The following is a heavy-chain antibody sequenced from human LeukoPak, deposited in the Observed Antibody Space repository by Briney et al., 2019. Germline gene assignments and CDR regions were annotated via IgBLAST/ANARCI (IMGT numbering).Heavy chain of an antibody. V-gene: IGHV3-7*01. CDR1: GFTFSDYW. J-gene: IGHJ6*02. D-gene: IGHD3-3*01. CDR2: IKHDGSEK. Sequence: GGSLRLSCAASGFTFSDYWMIWVRQAPGKGLEWVANIKHDGSEKYYVDSVKGRFTISRDNAKNSLYLQMNSLRAEDTAVYYCARDRVHYYGMDVWGQGTTVTVSS. CDR3: ARDRVHYYGMDV.